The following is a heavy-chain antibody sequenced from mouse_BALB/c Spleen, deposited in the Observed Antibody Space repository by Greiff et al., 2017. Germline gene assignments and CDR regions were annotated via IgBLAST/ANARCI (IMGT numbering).Heavy chain of an antibody. CDR1: GYSFTGYY. Sequence: LVKTGASVKISCKASGYSFTGYYMHWVKQSHGKSLEWIGYISCYNGATSYNQKFKGKATFTVDTSSSTAYMQFNSLTSEDSAVYYCARVYDYDDGWFAYWGQGTLVTVSA. D-gene: IGHD2-4*01. CDR2: ISCYNGAT. V-gene: IGHV1S34*01. CDR3: ARVYDYDDGWFAY. J-gene: IGHJ3*01.